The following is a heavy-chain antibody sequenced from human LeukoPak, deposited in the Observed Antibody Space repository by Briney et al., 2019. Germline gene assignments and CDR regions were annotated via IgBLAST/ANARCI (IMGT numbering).Heavy chain of an antibody. CDR3: AKDLTYGEYAGGDAFDI. CDR2: ISYDGSNE. J-gene: IGHJ3*02. D-gene: IGHD4-17*01. CDR1: GFTFSSYV. V-gene: IGHV3-30*04. Sequence: PGGSLRLSCAASGFTFSSYVMHWVRQAPGKGLEWVAIISYDGSNEYYADSVKGRFTISRDNSKNTLYLQMNSLRAEDTAVYYCAKDLTYGEYAGGDAFDIWGQGTMVTVSS.